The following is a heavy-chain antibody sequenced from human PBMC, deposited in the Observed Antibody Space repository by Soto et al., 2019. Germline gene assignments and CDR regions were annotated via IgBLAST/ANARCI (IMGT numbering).Heavy chain of an antibody. J-gene: IGHJ5*02. CDR2: IIPIFGTA. Sequence: QVQLVQSGSEVKKPGSSVKVSCKAFGATFHSYAISWVRQAPGQGLEWMGGIIPIFGTAYYAQKFQGRVTITADESTTTAYMELSSLPSEDTAVYYCARDRVPRDYGDSEAWGQGTLVTVSS. CDR3: ARDRVPRDYGDSEA. V-gene: IGHV1-69*12. D-gene: IGHD4-17*01. CDR1: GATFHSYA.